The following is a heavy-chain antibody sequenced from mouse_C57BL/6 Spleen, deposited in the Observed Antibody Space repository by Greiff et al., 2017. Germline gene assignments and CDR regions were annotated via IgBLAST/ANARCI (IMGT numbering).Heavy chain of an antibody. CDR2: IWSGGST. CDR3: ASYYYGSTWVAY. V-gene: IGHV2-2*01. Sequence: QVQLQQSGPGLVQPSQSLSITCTVSGFSLTSYGVHWVRQSPGKGLEWLGVIWSGGSTDYNAAFISRLSISKDNSKSQVFFKRNSLQADDTAIYYCASYYYGSTWVAYWGQGTLVTVSA. D-gene: IGHD1-1*01. J-gene: IGHJ3*01. CDR1: GFSLTSYG.